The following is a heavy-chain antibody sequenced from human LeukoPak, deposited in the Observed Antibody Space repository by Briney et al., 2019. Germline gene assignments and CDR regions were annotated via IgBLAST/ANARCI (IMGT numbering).Heavy chain of an antibody. CDR3: ARPRINGIVVEEAFDI. CDR2: IYPGYSDT. CDR1: GYSFNSYW. D-gene: IGHD2-2*01. J-gene: IGHJ3*02. Sequence: SGESLKISCKGSGYSFNSYWIGWVRQMPGKGLEWMEIIYPGYSDTRYSPSFQGQVTISADKSISTAYLQWSSLKASDTAMYYCARPRINGIVVEEAFDIWGQGTMVTVSS. V-gene: IGHV5-51*01.